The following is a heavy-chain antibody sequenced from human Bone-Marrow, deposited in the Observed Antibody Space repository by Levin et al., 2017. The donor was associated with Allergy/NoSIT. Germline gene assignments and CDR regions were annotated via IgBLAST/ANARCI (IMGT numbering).Heavy chain of an antibody. J-gene: IGHJ2*01. Sequence: SQTLSLTCAVSGGSFSSGGYSWTWIRQTPGKGLEWIGYIFHTGSTYYNPSLKTRVAISIDRSKDQFSLELNSVTAADTAVYYCARVGASDYWYFDLWGRGTLVTVSS. CDR2: IFHTGST. D-gene: IGHD3-10*01. CDR1: GGSFSSGGYS. CDR3: ARVGASDYWYFDL. V-gene: IGHV4-30-2*01.